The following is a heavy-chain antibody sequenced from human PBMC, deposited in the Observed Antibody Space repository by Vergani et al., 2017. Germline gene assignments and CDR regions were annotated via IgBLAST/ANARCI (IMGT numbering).Heavy chain of an antibody. CDR2: ISSNGGST. CDR3: VKDLYYYGSGLNWFDP. J-gene: IGHJ5*02. Sequence: EVQLVESGGGLVQPGGSLRLSCAASGFTVSSNYMSWVRQAPGKGLEYVSAISSNGGSTYYADSVKGRFTISRDNSKNTLYLQMSSLRAEDTAVYYCVKDLYYYGSGLNWFDPWGQGTLVTVSS. D-gene: IGHD3-10*01. CDR1: GFTVSSNY. V-gene: IGHV3-64D*06.